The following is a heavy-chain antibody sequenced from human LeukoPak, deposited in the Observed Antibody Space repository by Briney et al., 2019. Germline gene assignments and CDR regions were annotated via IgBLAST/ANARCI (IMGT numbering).Heavy chain of an antibody. CDR2: IYYSGST. V-gene: IGHV4-59*08. D-gene: IGHD3-22*01. CDR3: ARHRPHYYDSSGYSPFDY. CDR1: GGSISSYY. Sequence: SETLSLTCTVSGGSISSYYWSWIRQPPGKGLEWIGYIYYSGSTNYNPSLKSRVTISVDTSKNQFSLKLSSVTAADTAVYYCARHRPHYYDSSGYSPFDYWGQGTLVTVSS. J-gene: IGHJ4*02.